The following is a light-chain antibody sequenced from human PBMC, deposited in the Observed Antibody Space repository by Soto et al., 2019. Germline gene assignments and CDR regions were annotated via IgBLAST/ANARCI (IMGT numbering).Light chain of an antibody. J-gene: IGKJ5*01. Sequence: DIQMTQSLSSLSASVGDRVTITCRASQVISNYLAWYQQKPGQVPKLLIYVASTLQSGVPSRFSGRGSGTDFSLSISSLQPEDVATYYCQQYNGYSITFGQGTRLEIK. CDR2: VAS. CDR3: QQYNGYSIT. CDR1: QVISNY. V-gene: IGKV1-27*01.